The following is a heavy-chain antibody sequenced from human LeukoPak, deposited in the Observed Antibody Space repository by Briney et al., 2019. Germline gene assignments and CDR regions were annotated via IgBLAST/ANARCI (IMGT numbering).Heavy chain of an antibody. J-gene: IGHJ4*02. Sequence: PSETLSLTCTVSGGSISSSSYYWGWIRQPPGKGLEWIGSIYYSGSTYYNPSLKSRVTISVDTSKNQFSLKLSSVTAADTAVYYCARQGVDYGDSYYFDYWGQGTLVTVSS. V-gene: IGHV4-39*01. CDR2: IYYSGST. CDR1: GGSISSSSYY. D-gene: IGHD4-17*01. CDR3: ARQGVDYGDSYYFDY.